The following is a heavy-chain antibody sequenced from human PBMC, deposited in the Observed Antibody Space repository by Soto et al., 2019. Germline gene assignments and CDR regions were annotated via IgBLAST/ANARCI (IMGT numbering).Heavy chain of an antibody. D-gene: IGHD3-22*01. V-gene: IGHV3-30*03. J-gene: IGHJ5*02. Sequence: GGSLRLSCAASGFTFSSYGMHWVRQAPGKGLEWVAVISYDGSKKYYADSVMGLEFIGYIFYTGATYYNPSLRGRISMSVDTSKNQFSLTLRSVTAADTAIYYCAREGRHSGGMRESWFDPWGQGTQVTVSS. CDR2: ISYDGSKK. CDR3: KNQFSLTLRSVTAADTAIYYCAREGRHSGGMRESWFDP. CDR1: GFTFSSYG.